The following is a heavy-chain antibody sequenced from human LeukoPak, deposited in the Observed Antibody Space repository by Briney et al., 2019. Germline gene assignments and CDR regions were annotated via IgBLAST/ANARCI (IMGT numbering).Heavy chain of an antibody. Sequence: GGSLRLSCAASGFTFSSYGMHWVRQAPGKGLEWVAFIRYDGSNKYYADSVKGRFTISRDNSKNTLYLQMNSLRADDTAVYYCARGGGWLQLGFFDYWGQGALVTVSS. CDR1: GFTFSSYG. V-gene: IGHV3-30*02. J-gene: IGHJ4*02. CDR2: IRYDGSNK. CDR3: ARGGGWLQLGFFDY. D-gene: IGHD5-24*01.